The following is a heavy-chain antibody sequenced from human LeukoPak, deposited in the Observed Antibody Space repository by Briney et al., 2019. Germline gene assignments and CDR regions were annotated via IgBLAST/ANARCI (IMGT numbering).Heavy chain of an antibody. V-gene: IGHV3-74*01. D-gene: IGHD3-10*01. Sequence: GGSLRLSCAASGFTFNSYWMHWVRQAPGKGLVWVSRINSDGSSTSYADSVKGRFTISRDNAKNTLYLQMNSLRAEDTAVYYCARGRVYGSGITTTSFDYWGQGTLVTVSS. CDR2: INSDGSST. J-gene: IGHJ4*02. CDR3: ARGRVYGSGITTTSFDY. CDR1: GFTFNSYW.